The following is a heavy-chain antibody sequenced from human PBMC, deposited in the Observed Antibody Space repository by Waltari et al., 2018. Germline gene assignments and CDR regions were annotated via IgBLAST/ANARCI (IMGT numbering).Heavy chain of an antibody. Sequence: QVQLVQSGAEVKKPGSSVKVSCKASGGTFTGYYMHWVRQAPGQGLEWMGRINPNSGGTNDGQKFQVRGTRTRDTSISTAYMELSRLRSDDTAVYYCARDHWAVTTVTIYDYWGQGTLVTVSS. J-gene: IGHJ4*02. CDR2: INPNSGGT. D-gene: IGHD4-17*01. CDR3: ARDHWAVTTVTIYDY. V-gene: IGHV1-2*06. CDR1: GGTFTGYY.